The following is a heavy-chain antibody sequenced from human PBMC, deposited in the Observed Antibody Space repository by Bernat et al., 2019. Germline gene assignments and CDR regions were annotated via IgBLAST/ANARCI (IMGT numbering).Heavy chain of an antibody. Sequence: QVQLVESGGGVVQPGRSLRLSCAASGFTFSSYGMHWVRQAPGKGLEWVAVISYDGSNKYYADSVKGRFTISRDNSKNTLYLQMNSLRAEDTAVYYCAKDRGEGANTSYFDYWGQGTLVTVSS. CDR1: GFTFSSYG. V-gene: IGHV3-30*18. J-gene: IGHJ4*02. D-gene: IGHD1-26*01. CDR3: AKDRGEGANTSYFDY. CDR2: ISYDGSNK.